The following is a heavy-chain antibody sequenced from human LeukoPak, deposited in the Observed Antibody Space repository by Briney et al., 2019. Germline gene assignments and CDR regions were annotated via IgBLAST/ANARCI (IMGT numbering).Heavy chain of an antibody. CDR1: GYTFTSYG. CDR2: ISAYNGNT. D-gene: IGHD4-23*01. V-gene: IGHV1-18*01. J-gene: IGHJ4*02. CDR3: ARGMTTVVTLGSDY. Sequence: ASVKVSCKASGYTFTSYGISWVRQAPGQGLEWMGWISAYNGNTSYAQKLQGRVTMTTDTSTSTAYMELRSLRSDDTAVYYCARGMTTVVTLGSDYWGQGTLVTVSS.